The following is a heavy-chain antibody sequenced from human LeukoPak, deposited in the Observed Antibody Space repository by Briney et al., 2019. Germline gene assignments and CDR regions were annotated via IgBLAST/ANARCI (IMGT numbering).Heavy chain of an antibody. Sequence: GGSLRLSCAASGFTFSSNYRSWVRQAPGKGLEGVSYISSSGSTIYYADSVKGRFTISRDNAKNSLYLQMNSLRAEDTAVYYCAELGITMIGGVWGKGTTVTISS. CDR2: ISSSGSTI. D-gene: IGHD3-10*02. V-gene: IGHV3-11*04. J-gene: IGHJ6*04. CDR1: GFTFSSNY. CDR3: AELGITMIGGV.